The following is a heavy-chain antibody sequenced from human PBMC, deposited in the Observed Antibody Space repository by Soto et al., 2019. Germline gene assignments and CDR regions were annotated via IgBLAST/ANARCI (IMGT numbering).Heavy chain of an antibody. CDR3: ARVLDSSGPKRGDNWFDP. J-gene: IGHJ5*02. V-gene: IGHV1-18*01. D-gene: IGHD6-19*01. CDR1: GYTFTSYG. CDR2: ISAYNGNT. Sequence: QVQLVQSGAEVKKPGASVKVSCKASGYTFTSYGISWVRQAPGQGLEWMGWISAYNGNTNYAQKLQGRVTMTTATSTSTAYMELRSLRSDDPAVYYCARVLDSSGPKRGDNWFDPWCQGTLVTDS.